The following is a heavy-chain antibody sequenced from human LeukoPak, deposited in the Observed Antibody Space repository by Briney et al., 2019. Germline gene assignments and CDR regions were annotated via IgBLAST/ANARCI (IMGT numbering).Heavy chain of an antibody. Sequence: PSETLSLTCTVSGGSLSSYYWTWIRQPPGKGLEWIGYIYDSGSPNYNPSLQSRVTISLDTSKNQFSLMLNSVAPADTAVYFCARDGGRRGWFDPWGQGTLVTVSS. CDR2: IYDSGSP. J-gene: IGHJ5*02. CDR3: ARDGGRRGWFDP. V-gene: IGHV4-59*01. CDR1: GGSLSSYY.